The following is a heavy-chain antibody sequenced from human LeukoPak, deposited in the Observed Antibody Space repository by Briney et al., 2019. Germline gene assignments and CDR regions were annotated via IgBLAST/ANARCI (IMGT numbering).Heavy chain of an antibody. CDR2: ISYSGNT. CDR3: ARQYGSWSGYPSYFDY. CDR1: GDSISSSDYY. V-gene: IGHV4-31*03. D-gene: IGHD3-3*01. J-gene: IGHJ4*02. Sequence: SETLSLTCTASGDSISSSDYYWSWIRQNPGKGLEWIGYISYSGNTNYNPSLRSRATISVDTSKKQLSLRLTSVTSADTAVYYCARQYGSWSGYPSYFDYWGQGTLVTVSS.